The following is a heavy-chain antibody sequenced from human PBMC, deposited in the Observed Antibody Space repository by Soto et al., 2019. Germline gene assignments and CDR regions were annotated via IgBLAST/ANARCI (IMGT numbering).Heavy chain of an antibody. J-gene: IGHJ4*02. CDR3: ARDGSGH. CDR2: IYTGGGT. CDR1: GFSFSTNP. V-gene: IGHV3-66*01. Sequence: VRLVESGGGVVQPGRSLRLSCTASGFSFSTNPMSWVRQAPGKGLEWVSVIYTGGGTHYADSVKGRFTISRDNSKNTVNLQMNSLRPEDTAVYYCARDGSGHWGQGTLVTVSS.